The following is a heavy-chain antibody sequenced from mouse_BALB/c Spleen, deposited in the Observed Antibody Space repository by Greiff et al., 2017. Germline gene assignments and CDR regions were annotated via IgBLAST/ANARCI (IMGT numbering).Heavy chain of an antibody. CDR3: ARGWLLRYAMDY. CDR1: GDSITSGY. D-gene: IGHD2-3*01. V-gene: IGHV3-8*02. J-gene: IGHJ4*01. Sequence: EVKVEESGPSLVKPSQTLSLTCSVTGDSITSGYWNWIRKFPGNKLEYMGYISYSGSTYYNPSLKSRISITRDTSKNQYYLQLNSVTTEDTATYYCARGWLLRYAMDYWGQGTSVTVSS. CDR2: ISYSGST.